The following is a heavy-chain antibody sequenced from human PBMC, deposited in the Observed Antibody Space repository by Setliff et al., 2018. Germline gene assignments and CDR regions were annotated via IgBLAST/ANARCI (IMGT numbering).Heavy chain of an antibody. CDR3: RFWSGYYKNDY. D-gene: IGHD3-3*01. Sequence: SETLSLTCNVSGVSISSYYWSWIRQPPGKGLESIGYIQKSGGTNYNPALKSRVTISVDTSTNQFSLKLTSVTAADMAVYYCRFWSGYYKNDYWAQGTLVTVSS. CDR2: IQKSGGT. CDR1: GVSISSYY. V-gene: IGHV4-59*12. J-gene: IGHJ4*02.